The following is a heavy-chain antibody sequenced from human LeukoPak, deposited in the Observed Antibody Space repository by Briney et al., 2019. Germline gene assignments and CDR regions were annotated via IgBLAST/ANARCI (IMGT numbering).Heavy chain of an antibody. J-gene: IGHJ6*03. D-gene: IGHD1-7*01. Sequence: LKLSCAASGFTFSDYYMNWIRQAPGKGLEWIGSIYYSGNTYNPSLKSRVTISVDSSKNQFSLNLTSVTAADTAVYYCARTRIGWNSHSVYYYYYYMDVWGKGTTVTVSS. CDR2: IYYSGNT. V-gene: IGHV4-38-2*01. CDR1: GFTFSDYY. CDR3: ARTRIGWNSHSVYYYYYYMDV.